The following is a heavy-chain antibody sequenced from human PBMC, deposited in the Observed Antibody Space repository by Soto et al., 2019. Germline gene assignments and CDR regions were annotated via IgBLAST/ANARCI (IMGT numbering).Heavy chain of an antibody. CDR2: ISYDGSNK. J-gene: IGHJ6*02. CDR1: GFTFSSYG. CDR3: AKDQGYEITMVRGYYYYYGMDV. Sequence: GGSLRLSCAASGFTFSSYGMHWVRQAPGKGLEWVAVISYDGSNKYYADSVKGRFTISRDNSKNTLYLQMNSLRAEDTAVYYCAKDQGYEITMVRGYYYYYGMDVWGQGTTVTVSS. V-gene: IGHV3-30*18. D-gene: IGHD3-10*01.